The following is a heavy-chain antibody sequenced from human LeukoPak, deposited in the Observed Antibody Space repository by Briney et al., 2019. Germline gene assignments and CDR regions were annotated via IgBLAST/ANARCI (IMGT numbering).Heavy chain of an antibody. V-gene: IGHV3-33*06. J-gene: IGHJ4*02. CDR2: IWYDGSNK. CDR1: GFTFSSYG. CDR3: AKETFSSGWYYFDY. Sequence: GRSLRLSCAASGFTFSSYGMHWVRQAPGKGLEWVAVIWYDGSNKYYADSVKGRFTISRDNSKNTLYLQMNSLRAEDTAVYYCAKETFSSGWYYFDYLGQGTLVTVSS. D-gene: IGHD6-19*01.